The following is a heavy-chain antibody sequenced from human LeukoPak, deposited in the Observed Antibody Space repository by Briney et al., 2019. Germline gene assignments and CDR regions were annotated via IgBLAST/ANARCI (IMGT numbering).Heavy chain of an antibody. J-gene: IGHJ4*02. CDR1: GLTFSSYG. Sequence: GGSLRLSCAASGLTFSSYGMHWVRQAPGKGLEWVAVIWYDGSNKYYADSVKGRFTISRDNAKNSLYLQMNSLRAEDTAVYYCAREASSGWFHFDYWGQGTLVTVSS. D-gene: IGHD6-19*01. CDR2: IWYDGSNK. V-gene: IGHV3-33*01. CDR3: AREASSGWFHFDY.